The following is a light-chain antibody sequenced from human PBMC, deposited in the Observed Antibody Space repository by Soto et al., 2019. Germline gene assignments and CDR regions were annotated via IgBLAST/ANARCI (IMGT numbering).Light chain of an antibody. J-gene: IGKJ1*01. CDR3: QHRNNWLWT. V-gene: IGKV3D-20*02. Sequence: EIVLTQSPGTLSLSPGERATLSCRASQSVSSSYLGWFQQRPGQAPRLLIYDTSNRATGIPDRFSGSGSGTDFTLTISRLEPEDFAVYYCQHRNNWLWTFGQGTKVEIK. CDR1: QSVSSSY. CDR2: DTS.